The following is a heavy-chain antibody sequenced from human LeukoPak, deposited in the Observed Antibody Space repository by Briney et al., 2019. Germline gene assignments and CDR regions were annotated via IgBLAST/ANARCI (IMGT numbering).Heavy chain of an antibody. J-gene: IGHJ4*02. CDR3: TTVASPAYFDY. V-gene: IGHV3-15*01. CDR1: GFTITNAW. CDR2: IKSKTDGGTI. Sequence: GGSLRLSCAASGFTITNAWMSCVRQAPGKGLEWVGRIKSKTDGGTIDYAAPVKGRFTISKDDSKNTLYLQMNSLKTEDTAVYYCTTVASPAYFDYWGQGTLVTVSS.